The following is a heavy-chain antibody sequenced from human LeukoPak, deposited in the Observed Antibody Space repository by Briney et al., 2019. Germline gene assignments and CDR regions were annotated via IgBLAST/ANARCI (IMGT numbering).Heavy chain of an antibody. V-gene: IGHV1-2*02. D-gene: IGHD3-22*01. J-gene: IGHJ5*02. CDR1: GYTFTSYY. Sequence: ASAKVSCKASGYTFTSYYMHWVRQAPGQGLEWMGWINPNSGGTNYAQKFQGRVTMTRDTSISTAYMELSRLRSDDTAVYYCARDGVYGSSGYYNWFDPWGQGTLVTVSS. CDR2: INPNSGGT. CDR3: ARDGVYGSSGYYNWFDP.